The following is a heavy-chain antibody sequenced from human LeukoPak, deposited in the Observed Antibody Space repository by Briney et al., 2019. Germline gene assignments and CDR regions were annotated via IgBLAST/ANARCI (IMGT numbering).Heavy chain of an antibody. CDR2: MNPNSGNT. V-gene: IGHV1-8*03. Sequence: ASVKVSCKASGYTFTSYDINWVRQATGQGPEWMGWMNPNSGNTGYAQKFQGRVTITRNTSISTAYMELSSLRSEDTAVYYCARKLREYYYDSSGWMDVWGKGTTVTVSS. D-gene: IGHD3-22*01. CDR3: ARKLREYYYDSSGWMDV. CDR1: GYTFTSYD. J-gene: IGHJ6*04.